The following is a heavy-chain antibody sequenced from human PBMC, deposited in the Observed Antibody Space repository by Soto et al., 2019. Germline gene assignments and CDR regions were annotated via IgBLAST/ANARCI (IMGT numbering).Heavy chain of an antibody. CDR1: GGSISSGGYF. J-gene: IGHJ4*02. D-gene: IGHD3-10*02. V-gene: IGHV4-31*01. CDR2: LYYSGRT. CDR3: ARFAREENPMVGSWYYFDY. Sequence: QVQLQESGPGLVKPSQTLSLTCTVSGGSISSGGYFWSWARQHPGKGLEWIGELYYSGRTYYNPFIQSLVTISLDTFKNQFSLKLRSVTATDTAVYYCARFAREENPMVGSWYYFDYWGQGTRVTVSS.